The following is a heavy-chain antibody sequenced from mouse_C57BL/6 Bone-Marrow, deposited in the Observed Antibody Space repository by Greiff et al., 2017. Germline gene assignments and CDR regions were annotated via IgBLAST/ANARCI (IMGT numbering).Heavy chain of an antibody. V-gene: IGHV1-69*01. CDR1: GYTFTSYW. CDR2: IDPSDSYT. Sequence: VQLQQPGAELVMPGASVKLSCKASGYTFTSYWMHWVKQRPGQGLEWIGEIDPSDSYTNYNEKFKGKATLTVDKSSSTAYMQLSSLTSEDSAVYYCAREGSWFAYGGQGTRVTVSA. CDR3: AREGSWFAY. J-gene: IGHJ3*01.